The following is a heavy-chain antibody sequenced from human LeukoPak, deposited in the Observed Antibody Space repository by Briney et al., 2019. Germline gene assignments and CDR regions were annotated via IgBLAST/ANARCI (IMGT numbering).Heavy chain of an antibody. D-gene: IGHD3-22*01. J-gene: IGHJ4*02. Sequence: SETLSLTCTVSGGSFSSYYWSWIRQPPGKGLEWIGYIYYSGSTNYNPSLKSRVTISVDTSKNQFSLKLSSVTAADTAVYYCARAARFYYDSSGYFDYWGQGTLVTVSS. CDR1: GGSFSSYY. CDR3: ARAARFYYDSSGYFDY. CDR2: IYYSGST. V-gene: IGHV4-59*12.